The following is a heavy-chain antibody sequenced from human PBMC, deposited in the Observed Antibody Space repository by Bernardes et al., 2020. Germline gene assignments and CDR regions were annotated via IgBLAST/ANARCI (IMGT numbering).Heavy chain of an antibody. D-gene: IGHD2-2*01. CDR3: ARDVYCSRTSCYQAFDY. CDR1: GFTFSSYG. J-gene: IGHJ4*02. Sequence: GSLSPSCAASGFTFSSYGMHWVRHSPGKGLEWVAVVWTDATNKYYADSVKGRFTISRDNSKNTLYLQMNSLRADDTAVYYCARDVYCSRTSCYQAFDYWGLGTLVTVSS. V-gene: IGHV3-33*01. CDR2: VWTDATNK.